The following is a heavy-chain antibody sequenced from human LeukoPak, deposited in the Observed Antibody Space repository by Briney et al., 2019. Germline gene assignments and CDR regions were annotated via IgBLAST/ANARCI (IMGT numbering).Heavy chain of an antibody. V-gene: IGHV4-39*01. D-gene: IGHD3-22*01. Sequence: PSETLSLTCTVSGASISSNSYYWGWIRQPPGKGPEWIASIYYNGSPYYNPSLKSRVTLSADTSKNQFSLKLSSVTATDTAVYYCARLYYDSSGYYWFDPWGQGTLVTVSS. CDR3: ARLYYDSSGYYWFDP. CDR1: GASISSNSYY. CDR2: IYYNGSP. J-gene: IGHJ5*02.